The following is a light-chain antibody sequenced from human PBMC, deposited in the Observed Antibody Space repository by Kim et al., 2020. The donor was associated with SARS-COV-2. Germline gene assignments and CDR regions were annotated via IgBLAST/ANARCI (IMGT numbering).Light chain of an antibody. CDR2: RDS. CDR1: NIGTRS. Sequence: PATTAGITCRGNNIGTRSVRWYQQKPGEAPVVVIVRDSDRPSGIPEGFSGSNSGNTATLTISRVEVGDEADYYCQVWDSSSDNYVFGTGTKVTVL. CDR3: QVWDSSSDNYV. V-gene: IGLV3-21*04. J-gene: IGLJ1*01.